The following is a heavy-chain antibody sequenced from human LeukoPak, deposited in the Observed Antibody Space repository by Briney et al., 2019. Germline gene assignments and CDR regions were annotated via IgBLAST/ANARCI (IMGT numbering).Heavy chain of an antibody. V-gene: IGHV3-7*01. D-gene: IGHD6-19*01. CDR2: IKQDGSEK. CDR3: AGGAGWTSDI. Sequence: GGSLRLSCAASGFTFSRYWMNWVRQAPGKGPEWLANIKQDGSEKYYVDSVKGRFTISRDNAQNLVYLQLNSLRADDTAVYYCAGGAGWTSDIWGQGTQVIVSS. CDR1: GFTFSRYW. J-gene: IGHJ3*02.